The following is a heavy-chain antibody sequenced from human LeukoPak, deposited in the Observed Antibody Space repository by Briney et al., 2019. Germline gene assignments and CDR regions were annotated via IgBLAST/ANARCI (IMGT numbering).Heavy chain of an antibody. CDR2: IRQDGDTK. Sequence: GGSLRLSCAASGFPFNAYWMTWFRQAPGKGLEWVANIRQDGDTKYYVDSVKGRFTISRDNAVNSLYLQMNSLRAEDTAIYYCARSLPYGTTWYGRSDFWGQGTLVTVSS. CDR1: GFPFNAYW. V-gene: IGHV3-7*03. CDR3: ARSLPYGTTWYGRSDF. J-gene: IGHJ4*02. D-gene: IGHD6-13*01.